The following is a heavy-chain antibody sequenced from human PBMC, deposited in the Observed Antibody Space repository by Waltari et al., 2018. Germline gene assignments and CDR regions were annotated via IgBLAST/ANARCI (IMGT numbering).Heavy chain of an antibody. J-gene: IGHJ5*02. CDR3: ARESEPDCTNGVCSRSDYGGNSSWFDP. CDR1: GGSFSGYY. CDR2: INHSGST. V-gene: IGHV4-34*01. D-gene: IGHD2-8*01. Sequence: QVQLQQWGAGLLKPSETLSLTCAVYGGSFSGYYWSWIRQPPGKGLEWIGEINHSGSTNYNPSLKSRVTISVDTSKNQFSLKLSSVTAADTAVYYCARESEPDCTNGVCSRSDYGGNSSWFDPWGQGTLVTVSS.